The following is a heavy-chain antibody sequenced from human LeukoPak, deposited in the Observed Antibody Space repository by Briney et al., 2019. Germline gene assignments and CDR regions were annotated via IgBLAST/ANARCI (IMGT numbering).Heavy chain of an antibody. Sequence: GGSLRLSCAASGFTFDDYAMHWVRQAPGKGLEWVSGISWNSGSIGYADSVKGRFTISRDNAKNSLYLQMNSLRAEDTALYYCAKDNYGDYEGPFDYWGQGTLVTVSS. D-gene: IGHD4-17*01. CDR1: GFTFDDYA. V-gene: IGHV3-9*01. CDR3: AKDNYGDYEGPFDY. J-gene: IGHJ4*02. CDR2: ISWNSGSI.